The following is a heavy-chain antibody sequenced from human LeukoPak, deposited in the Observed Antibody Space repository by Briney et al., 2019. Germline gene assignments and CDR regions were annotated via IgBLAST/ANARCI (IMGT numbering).Heavy chain of an antibody. V-gene: IGHV4-4*07. D-gene: IGHD4-17*01. J-gene: IGHJ5*02. CDR2: IYTSGST. Sequence: SETLSLTCTVSGGSISSYYWSWLPQPAGKGLEWIGRIYTSGSTNYNPSLKSRVTISVDKSKNHFSLELSSVTAADTAVYYCARGGHDYGFFPWGQGTLVTVSS. CDR3: ARGGHDYGFFP. CDR1: GGSISSYY.